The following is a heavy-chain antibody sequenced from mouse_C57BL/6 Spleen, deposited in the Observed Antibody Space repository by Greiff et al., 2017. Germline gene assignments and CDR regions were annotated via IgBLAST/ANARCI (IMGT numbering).Heavy chain of an antibody. V-gene: IGHV5-6*01. D-gene: IGHD2-4*01. CDR2: ISSGGSYT. CDR1: GFTFSSYG. CDR3: ARQWIYDYDVGYAMDY. J-gene: IGHJ4*01. Sequence: EVHLVESGGDLVKPGGSLKLSCAASGFTFSSYGMSWVRQTPDKRLEWVATISSGGSYTYYPDSVKGRFTIARDNAKNTLYLQVSSLKSEDTAMYYCARQWIYDYDVGYAMDYWGQGTSVTVSS.